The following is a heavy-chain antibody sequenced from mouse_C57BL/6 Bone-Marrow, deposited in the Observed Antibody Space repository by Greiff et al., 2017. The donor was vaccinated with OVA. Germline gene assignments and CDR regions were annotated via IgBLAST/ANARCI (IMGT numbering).Heavy chain of an antibody. CDR2: IYPGGGYT. V-gene: IGHV1-63*01. J-gene: IGHJ3*01. Sequence: QVHVKQSGAELVRPGTSVKMSCKASGYTFTNYWIGWAKQRPGHGLEWIGDIYPGGGYTNYNEKFKGKATLTADKSSSTAYMQFSSLTSEDSAIYYCARNDYVVWFAYWGQGTLVTVSA. CDR3: ARNDYVVWFAY. CDR1: GYTFTNYW. D-gene: IGHD2-4*01.